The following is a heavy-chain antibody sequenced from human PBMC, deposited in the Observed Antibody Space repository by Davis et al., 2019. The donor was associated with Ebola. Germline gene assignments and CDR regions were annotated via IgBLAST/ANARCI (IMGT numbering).Heavy chain of an antibody. V-gene: IGHV4-59*01. D-gene: IGHD3-10*01. CDR3: ARVSWGFIDY. Sequence: MPSETLSLTCTVSGGSISSYYWSWIRQPPGKGLEWIGYIYYSGSTNYNPSLKSRVTISVDTSKNQFSLKLSSVTAADTAVYYCARVSWGFIDYWGQGTLVTVSS. CDR1: GGSISSYY. J-gene: IGHJ4*02. CDR2: IYYSGST.